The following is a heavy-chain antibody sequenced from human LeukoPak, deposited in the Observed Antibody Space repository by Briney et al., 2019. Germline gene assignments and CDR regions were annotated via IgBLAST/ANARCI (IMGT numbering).Heavy chain of an antibody. CDR3: ARDVPHNWFDT. CDR1: GITFGNNW. J-gene: IGHJ5*02. V-gene: IGHV3-74*01. Sequence: GESLRLSCAASGITFGNNWMHWVRQGPGKGLVWILRINSDGGGAIYADSVKGRFTVSRDNAKNTLYLQMNSLRAEDTAVYYCARDVPHNWFDTWGQGTLVTVSS. CDR2: INSDGGGA.